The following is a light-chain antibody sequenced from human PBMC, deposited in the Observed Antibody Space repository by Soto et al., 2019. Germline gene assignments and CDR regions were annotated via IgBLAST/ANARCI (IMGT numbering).Light chain of an antibody. V-gene: IGKV1D-13*01. Sequence: AIQLTQPPSSLSASVGDRVTITCRASQGISTALAWYQQRPGKAPKVLIYDASNLQGGVPSRFSGSGSGTDFTLTITSLQPEDFASYYCQQFHNYPLSFGGGTKVDIK. CDR3: QQFHNYPLS. CDR2: DAS. J-gene: IGKJ4*01. CDR1: QGISTA.